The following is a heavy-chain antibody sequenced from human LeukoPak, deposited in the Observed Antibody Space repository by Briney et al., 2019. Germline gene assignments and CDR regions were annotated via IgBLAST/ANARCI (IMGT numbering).Heavy chain of an antibody. CDR3: ARVDTVMAYYFDL. V-gene: IGHV3-53*04. J-gene: IGHJ4*02. D-gene: IGHD5-18*01. CDR2: IYSGGTT. Sequence: PGGSLRLSCAASGFTVSTNCMTWVRQAPGKGLEWVSTIYSGGTTYYADSVMGRFTISRHNSRNTLYHQMNSLRAEDTAVYYCARVDTVMAYYFDLWGQGTLVTVSS. CDR1: GFTVSTNC.